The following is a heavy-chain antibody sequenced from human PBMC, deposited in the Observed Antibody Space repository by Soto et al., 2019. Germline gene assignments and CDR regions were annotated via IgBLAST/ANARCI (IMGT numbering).Heavy chain of an antibody. CDR3: ARESYYGSGATVVAY. J-gene: IGHJ4*02. CDR1: GCSISGYY. V-gene: IGHV4-59*01. CDR2: IYYSGTT. Sequence: TSETLSLTCTVSGCSISGYYWSWIRQPPGKGLEWIGYIYYSGTTSYNPSLNSRVTMSVDTSKNQFSLKVNSVTAADTAVYYCARESYYGSGATVVAYWGQGTLVTVSS. D-gene: IGHD3-10*01.